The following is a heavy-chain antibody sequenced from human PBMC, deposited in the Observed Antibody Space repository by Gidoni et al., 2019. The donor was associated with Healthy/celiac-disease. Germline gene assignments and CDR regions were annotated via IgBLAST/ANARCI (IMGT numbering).Heavy chain of an antibody. CDR1: GYTFTSYY. CDR3: ASPKAGDYYYYGMDV. CDR2: INPSGGST. V-gene: IGHV1-46*03. Sequence: QVQLVQSGAEVKKPGASVKVSCKASGYTFTSYYMHWVRQAPGQGLEWMGIINPSGGSTSYAQKFQGRVTMTRDTSTSTVYMELSSLRSEDTAVYYCASPKAGDYYYYGMDVWGQGTTVTVSS. J-gene: IGHJ6*02.